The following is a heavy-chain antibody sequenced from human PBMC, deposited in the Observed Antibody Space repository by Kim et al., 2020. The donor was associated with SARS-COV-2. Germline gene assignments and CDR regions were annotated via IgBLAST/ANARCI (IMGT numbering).Heavy chain of an antibody. CDR3: ARAPGPVLLWFGELSGYYYYGMDV. V-gene: IGHV4-61*01. Sequence: SETLSLTCTVSGGSVSSGSYYWSWIRQPPGKGLEWIGYIYYSGSTNYNPSLKSRVTISVDTSKNQFSLKLSSVTAADTAVYYCARAPGPVLLWFGELSGYYYYGMDVWGQGTTVTVSS. J-gene: IGHJ6*02. CDR2: IYYSGST. CDR1: GGSVSSGSYY. D-gene: IGHD3-10*01.